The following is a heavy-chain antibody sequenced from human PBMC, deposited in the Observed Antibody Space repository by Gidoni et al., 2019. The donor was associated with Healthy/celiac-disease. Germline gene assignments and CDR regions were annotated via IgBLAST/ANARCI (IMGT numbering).Heavy chain of an antibody. J-gene: IGHJ4*02. V-gene: IGHV3-9*01. Sequence: EVQLVESGGGLVQPGRSLRLSCAASGFPFDDYAMHWVRQAPGKGLEWVSGISWNSGSIGYADSMKGRFTISRDNAKNSLYLQMNSLRAEDTALYYCAKDAHDYGDYVLFNYFDYWGQGTLVTVSS. CDR1: GFPFDDYA. CDR2: ISWNSGSI. CDR3: AKDAHDYGDYVLFNYFDY. D-gene: IGHD4-17*01.